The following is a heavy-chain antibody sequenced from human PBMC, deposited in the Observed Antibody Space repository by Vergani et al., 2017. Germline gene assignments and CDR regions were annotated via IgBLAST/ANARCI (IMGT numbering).Heavy chain of an antibody. V-gene: IGHV1-69*12. CDR3: ARYMHYDTYYYYGMDV. D-gene: IGHD3-9*01. Sequence: QVQLVQSGAEVKKPGSSVKVSCKASGGIFSSYAISWVRQAPGQGLEWMGGINPIFGTANYAQKFQGRVTITADESTSTAYMELSSLRSEDTAVYYCARYMHYDTYYYYGMDVWGQGTTVTVSS. CDR2: INPIFGTA. CDR1: GGIFSSYA. J-gene: IGHJ6*02.